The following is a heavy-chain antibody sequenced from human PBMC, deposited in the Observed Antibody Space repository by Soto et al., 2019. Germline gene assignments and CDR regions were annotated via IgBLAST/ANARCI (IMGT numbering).Heavy chain of an antibody. V-gene: IGHV1-69*13. CDR1: GGTFSSYA. J-gene: IGHJ4*02. CDR3: ARARDYYDSSGSTYGGDY. D-gene: IGHD3-22*01. CDR2: IIPIFGTA. Sequence: ASVKVSCKASGGTFSSYAISWVRQAPGQGLEWMGGIIPIFGTANYAQKFQGRVTITADESTSTAYMELSSLRSEDTAVYYCARARDYYDSSGSTYGGDYWGQGTLVTVSS.